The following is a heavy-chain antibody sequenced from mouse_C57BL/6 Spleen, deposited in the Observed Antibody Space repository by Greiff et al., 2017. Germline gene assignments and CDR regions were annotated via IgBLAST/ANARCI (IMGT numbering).Heavy chain of an antibody. CDR1: GFTFSDYG. D-gene: IGHD2-3*01. CDR3: ARDGYYWYFDV. J-gene: IGHJ1*03. Sequence: EVKLMESGGGLVKPGGSLTLSCAASGFTFSDYGMHWVRQAPEKGLEWVAYISSGSSTIYYADTVKGRFTISRDNAKNTLFLQMTSLRSEDTAMYYCARDGYYWYFDVWGTGTTVTVSS. CDR2: ISSGSSTI. V-gene: IGHV5-17*01.